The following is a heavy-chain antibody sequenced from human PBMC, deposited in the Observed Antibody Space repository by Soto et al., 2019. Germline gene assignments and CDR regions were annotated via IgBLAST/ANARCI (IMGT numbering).Heavy chain of an antibody. CDR2: MNPNNGNT. J-gene: IGHJ4*02. CDR3: VKGPRNWGFDY. V-gene: IGHV1-8*01. Sequence: QVQLVQSGAEVKKPGASVKVSCKASGYTFTSHDINWVRQTTGQGLEWMGWMNPNNGNTGYAQKFQGRVTMTRSTSVSTAYMELSSLRSVDTAVYYCVKGPRNWGFDYWGQGTLVTVSS. CDR1: GYTFTSHD. D-gene: IGHD7-27*01.